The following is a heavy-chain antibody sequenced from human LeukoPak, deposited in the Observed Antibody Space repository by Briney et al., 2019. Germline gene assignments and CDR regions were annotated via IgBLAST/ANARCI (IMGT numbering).Heavy chain of an antibody. Sequence: GGSLRLSCAASGFTFSDYYMSWIRQAPGKGLDWVSYISSTTSYTEYADFVKGRFTISRDNAKNSLYLQMNNLRVEDTAVYYCVRGSPRYCNSTSRPGLDVWGHGTTVTVSS. CDR2: ISSTTSYT. V-gene: IGHV3-11*06. J-gene: IGHJ6*02. D-gene: IGHD2-2*01. CDR1: GFTFSDYY. CDR3: VRGSPRYCNSTSRPGLDV.